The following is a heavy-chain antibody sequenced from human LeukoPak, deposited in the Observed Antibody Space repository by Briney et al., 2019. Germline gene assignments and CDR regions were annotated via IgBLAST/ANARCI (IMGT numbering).Heavy chain of an antibody. CDR3: AKDKDTPATAQPQRGYFES. V-gene: IGHV3-33*06. CDR2: IWYDGRHQ. D-gene: IGHD2-15*01. Sequence: GSSLRLSCAACGFPFSGSGMHWVRQAPGKGLEWVAVIWYDGRHQYYADSVKGRFTISRDNSKNTLDLQMNSLRVEDTAVYFCAKDKDTPATAQPQRGYFESCGQGTLVTVSS. J-gene: IGHJ4*02. CDR1: GFPFSGSG.